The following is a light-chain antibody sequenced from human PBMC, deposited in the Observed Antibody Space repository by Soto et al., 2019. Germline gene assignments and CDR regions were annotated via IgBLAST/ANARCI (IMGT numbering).Light chain of an antibody. J-gene: IGKJ5*01. CDR3: QQHHYWPIT. CDR1: QSGASS. CDR2: GAS. V-gene: IGKV3-15*01. Sequence: ERVLAQSPATLSVSPGEGATLSCKASQSGASSVAWYQQKAGQAPRLIIYGASSRATGFPARFSGSGSGTEFTLIISSLQSEDFAVYHCQQHHYWPITFGQGTRLEIK.